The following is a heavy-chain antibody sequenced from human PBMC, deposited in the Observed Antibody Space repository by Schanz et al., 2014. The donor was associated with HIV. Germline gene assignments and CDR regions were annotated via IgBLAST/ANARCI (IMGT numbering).Heavy chain of an antibody. CDR1: GYTFTSYA. D-gene: IGHD2-8*01. V-gene: IGHV1-8*01. J-gene: IGHJ4*02. Sequence: QVQLVQSGAEVKKPGASVKVSCKASGYTFTSYAINWVRQATGQGLEWVGWMNPRSGNTGYAQKFQGRVTLTRNTSLTTAYMELSSLTSDDTAVYYCTRGARDCSNGVCGGTYFDYWGREPWSPSPQ. CDR3: TRGARDCSNGVCGGTYFDY. CDR2: MNPRSGNT.